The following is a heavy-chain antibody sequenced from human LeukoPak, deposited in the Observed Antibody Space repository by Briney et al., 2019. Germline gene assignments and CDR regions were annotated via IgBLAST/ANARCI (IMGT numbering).Heavy chain of an antibody. CDR3: ARGPQSKYYYGSGSYYKARAFDY. D-gene: IGHD3-10*01. V-gene: IGHV4-34*01. CDR1: GGSFSGYY. CDR2: INHSGST. Sequence: SETLSLTCAVYGGSFSGYYWSWIRQPPGKGLEWIGEINHSGSTNYNPSLKSRVTISVDTSKNQFSLKLSSVTAADTAVYYCARGPQSKYYYGSGSYYKARAFDYWGQGTLVTVSS. J-gene: IGHJ4*02.